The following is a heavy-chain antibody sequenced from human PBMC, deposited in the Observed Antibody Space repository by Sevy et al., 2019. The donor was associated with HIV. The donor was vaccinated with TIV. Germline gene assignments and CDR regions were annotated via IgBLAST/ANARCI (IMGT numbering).Heavy chain of an antibody. V-gene: IGHV3-30-3*01. D-gene: IGHD6-13*01. Sequence: GGSLRLTCAASGFTFSSYAMHWVRQAPGKGLEWGAVISYDGSKKYYEESVKGRFTISRDNSKNTLYLQMNSLRVEDTVLYYCAGVTIAAAGPDDYWGQGTLVTVSS. J-gene: IGHJ4*02. CDR2: ISYDGSKK. CDR1: GFTFSSYA. CDR3: AGVTIAAAGPDDY.